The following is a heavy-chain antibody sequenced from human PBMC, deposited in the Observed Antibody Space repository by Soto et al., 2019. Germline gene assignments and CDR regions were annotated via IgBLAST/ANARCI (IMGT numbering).Heavy chain of an antibody. CDR2: ISGGGDAA. CDR1: GFTFINYA. CDR3: ARKILGSTTRPNYWYFDL. D-gene: IGHD7-27*01. V-gene: IGHV3-23*01. Sequence: EVQVLESGGGLVQPGGSLRLSCAGSGFTFINYAMNWVRQAPGKGLEWVSSISGGGDAAFFPDSVRGRFTISRDNSKNTVTLLMNRLGVDDTAVYYCARKILGSTTRPNYWYFDLWGRRTLVTVSS. J-gene: IGHJ2*01.